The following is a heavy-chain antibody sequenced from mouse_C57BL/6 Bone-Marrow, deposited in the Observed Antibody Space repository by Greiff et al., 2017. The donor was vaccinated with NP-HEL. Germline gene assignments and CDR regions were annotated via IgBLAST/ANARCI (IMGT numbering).Heavy chain of an antibody. CDR1: GFTFSSYA. CDR3: ARERIYYYGSSYGYFDY. D-gene: IGHD1-1*01. CDR2: ISDGGSYT. Sequence: EVKLVESGGGLVKPGGSLKLSCAASGFTFSSYAMSWVRQTPEKRLEWVATISDGGSYTYYPDNVKGRFTISRDNAKNNLYLQMSHLKSEDTAMYYCARERIYYYGSSYGYFDYWGQGTTLTVSS. V-gene: IGHV5-4*01. J-gene: IGHJ2*01.